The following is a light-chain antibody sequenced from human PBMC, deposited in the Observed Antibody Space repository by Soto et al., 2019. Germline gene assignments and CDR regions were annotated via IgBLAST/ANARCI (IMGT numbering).Light chain of an antibody. V-gene: IGLV2-14*03. CDR3: SSYTSSSTLAV. CDR1: SSDVGGYNY. Sequence: QSALTQPASVSGSPGQSITISCTGTSSDVGGYNYVSWYQHHPGKAPKLMIYDVSNRPCGVSNSLSGSKSGNLASLTISGLQAQDEGDYYGSSYTSSSTLAVFGTGTKLNVL. CDR2: DVS. J-gene: IGLJ1*01.